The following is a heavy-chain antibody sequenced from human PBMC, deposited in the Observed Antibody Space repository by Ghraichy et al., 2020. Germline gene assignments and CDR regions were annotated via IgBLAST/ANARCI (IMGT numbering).Heavy chain of an antibody. Sequence: GGSLRLSCAASGFTFSSYGMHWVRQAPGKGLEWVAVISYDGSNKYYADSVKGRFTISRDNSKNTLYLQMNSLRDEDTAVYYCAKDRYCSTTSCYTFDSGARDPWSPSPQ. D-gene: IGHD2-2*02. CDR1: GFTFSSYG. CDR3: AKDRYCSTTSCYTFDS. J-gene: IGHJ4*02. CDR2: ISYDGSNK. V-gene: IGHV3-30*18.